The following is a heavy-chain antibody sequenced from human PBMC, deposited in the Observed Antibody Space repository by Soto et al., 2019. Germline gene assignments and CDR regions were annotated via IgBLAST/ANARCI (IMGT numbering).Heavy chain of an antibody. Sequence: GSLRLSCAASGFTFSSYWMHWVRQAPGKGLVWVSRISSDGSSTSYADSVKGRFTISRDNAKNTLYLQMNSLRAEDTAVYYCARDFTRGGSSWYTSQFDPWGQGTLVTVSS. J-gene: IGHJ5*02. CDR3: ARDFTRGGSSWYTSQFDP. V-gene: IGHV3-74*01. D-gene: IGHD6-13*01. CDR1: GFTFSSYW. CDR2: ISSDGSST.